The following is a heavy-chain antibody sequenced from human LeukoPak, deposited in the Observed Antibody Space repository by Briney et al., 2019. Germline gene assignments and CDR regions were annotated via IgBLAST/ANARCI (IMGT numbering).Heavy chain of an antibody. CDR1: GGSISSYY. D-gene: IGHD2-21*02. V-gene: IGHV4-59*01. CDR3: ARGRFGGNSDYFDY. Sequence: PSETLSLTCTGSGGSISSYYWSWIRQPPGKGLEWIGYIYYSGSTNYNPSLKSRVTISVDTSKNQFSLKLSSVTAADTAVYYCARGRFGGNSDYFDYWGQGTLVTVSS. CDR2: IYYSGST. J-gene: IGHJ4*02.